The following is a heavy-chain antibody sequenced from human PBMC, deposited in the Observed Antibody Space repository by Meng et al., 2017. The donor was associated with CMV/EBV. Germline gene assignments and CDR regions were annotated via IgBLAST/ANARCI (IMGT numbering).Heavy chain of an antibody. CDR2: IIPMRATT. CDR3: VGSEEFYHFRSGWEWYYHYGLDV. J-gene: IGHJ6*02. D-gene: IGHD3-3*01. Sequence: SVKVSCNASGDTHSKYVTSWVRQAPGQGLEWMGGIIPMRATTNYAQTFQGRVTITADKSTATVYMELSSLRSEDTAVYFCVGSEEFYHFRSGWEWYYHYGLDVWGPGTTVTVSS. V-gene: IGHV1-69*10. CDR1: GDTHSKYV.